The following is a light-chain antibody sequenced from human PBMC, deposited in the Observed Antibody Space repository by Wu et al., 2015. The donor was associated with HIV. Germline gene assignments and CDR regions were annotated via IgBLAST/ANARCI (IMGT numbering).Light chain of an antibody. CDR1: QSVNSW. V-gene: IGKV1-12*01. Sequence: DIQMTQSPSNVSASVGDRVTITCRASQSVNSWLAWYQQKLGNAPKLLIYVASSLQSGVPSRFSGSGSGTHFTLTISSLQPEDFATYYCQQANSFPRSFGQGTKLEIK. J-gene: IGKJ2*04. CDR2: VAS. CDR3: QQANSFPRS.